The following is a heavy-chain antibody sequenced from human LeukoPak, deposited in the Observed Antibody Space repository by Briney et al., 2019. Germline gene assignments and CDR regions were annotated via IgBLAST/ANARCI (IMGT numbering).Heavy chain of an antibody. CDR3: ARRHGVYSSSWYSY. V-gene: IGHV4-59*12. J-gene: IGHJ4*02. Sequence: KSSETLSLTCTVSGGSISGYYWSWIRQPPGKGLEWIGYLHYSGRTNYNPSLKSRVTISVDTSKNQFSLKLSSVTAADTAVYYCARRHGVYSSSWYSYWGQGTLVTVSS. CDR2: LHYSGRT. D-gene: IGHD6-13*01. CDR1: GGSISGYY.